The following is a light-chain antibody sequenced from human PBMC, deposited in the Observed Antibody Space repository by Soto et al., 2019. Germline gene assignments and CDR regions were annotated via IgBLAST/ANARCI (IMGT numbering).Light chain of an antibody. V-gene: IGKV3-20*01. Sequence: EIVLTQSPGTLSLSPGERATLSCRASQSVSSRYLAWYQHKPGQAPRLLIYGASSRATGIPDRFSGSGSGTDFTLTISRLEPEDFAVYYCQHYVSSLTWTFGQGTKVEIK. CDR2: GAS. J-gene: IGKJ1*01. CDR3: QHYVSSLTWT. CDR1: QSVSSRY.